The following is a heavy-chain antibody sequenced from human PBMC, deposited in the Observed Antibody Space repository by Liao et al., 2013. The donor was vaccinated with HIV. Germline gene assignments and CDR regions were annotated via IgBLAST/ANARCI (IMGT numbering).Heavy chain of an antibody. V-gene: IGHV4-61*02. D-gene: IGHD2-21*02. CDR2: ISVSGST. J-gene: IGHJ3*02. Sequence: QVQLQESGPGLVKPSQTLSLTCSVSGGSINSGSYHWTWIRQPAGKGLEWIGRISVSGSTNYNPSLRSRVTISVDTSKNQFSLKLSSVSAADTAVYYCAREGLPIAPDDPFDIWGQGTMVTVSS. CDR1: GGSINSGSYH. CDR3: AREGLPIAPDDPFDI.